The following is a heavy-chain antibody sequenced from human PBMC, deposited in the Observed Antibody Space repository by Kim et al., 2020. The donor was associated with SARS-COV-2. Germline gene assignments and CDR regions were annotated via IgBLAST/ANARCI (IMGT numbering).Heavy chain of an antibody. CDR2: IIAIFGAA. J-gene: IGHJ4*02. Sequence: SVKVSCKASGGPFNTYTFSWVRQAPGQGPEWMGGIIAIFGAANYAQKFQGRVTITADESTSTVYMELSSLRSEDTAVYYCVRDGQDTFDYWGQGTLVTVSS. V-gene: IGHV1-69*13. CDR3: VRDGQDTFDY. CDR1: GGPFNTYT.